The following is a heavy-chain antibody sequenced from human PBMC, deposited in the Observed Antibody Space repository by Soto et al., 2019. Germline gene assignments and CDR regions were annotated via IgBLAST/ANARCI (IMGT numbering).Heavy chain of an antibody. CDR2: ISYDGSNK. CDR1: GFTFSSYG. V-gene: IGHV3-30*18. Sequence: QVQLVESGGGVVQPGRSLRLCCAASGFTFSSYGMHWVRQAPGKGLEWVAVISYDGSNKYYADSVKGRFTISRDNSKNTLYLQMNSLRGEDTAVYYCAKDRYSNSYGMDVWGQGTTVTVSS. J-gene: IGHJ6*02. CDR3: AKDRYSNSYGMDV. D-gene: IGHD4-4*01.